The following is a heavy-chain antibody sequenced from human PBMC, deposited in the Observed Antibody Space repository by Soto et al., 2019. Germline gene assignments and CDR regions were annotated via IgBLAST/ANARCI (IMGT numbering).Heavy chain of an antibody. CDR2: IIPIFGTA. CDR3: AREGLYCGGDCSGNWFDP. V-gene: IGHV1-69*13. Sequence: SVKVSCKXSGGTFSSYAISWVRQAPGRGLEWMGGIIPIFGTANYAQKFQGRVTITADESTSTAYMELSSLRSEDTAVYYCAREGLYCGGDCSGNWFDPWGQGTLVTVSS. J-gene: IGHJ5*02. CDR1: GGTFSSYA. D-gene: IGHD2-21*02.